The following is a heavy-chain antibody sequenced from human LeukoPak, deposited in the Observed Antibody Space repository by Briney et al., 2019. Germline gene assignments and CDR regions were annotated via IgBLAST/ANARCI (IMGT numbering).Heavy chain of an antibody. Sequence: GGSLRLSCAASGFTVSTNYLNWVRQAPGKGLEWVSVIYSGGSTYYADSVKGRFTISRDNSKNTLYLQMNSLRAEDTAVYYCARDWSSDYYYGMDVWGQGTTVTVSS. J-gene: IGHJ6*02. CDR2: IYSGGST. V-gene: IGHV3-66*01. D-gene: IGHD2-2*01. CDR1: GFTVSTNY. CDR3: ARDWSSDYYYGMDV.